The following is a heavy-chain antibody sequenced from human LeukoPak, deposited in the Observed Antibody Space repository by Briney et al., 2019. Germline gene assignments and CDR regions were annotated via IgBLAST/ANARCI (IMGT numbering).Heavy chain of an antibody. CDR2: ISYDGSNK. CDR1: GFTFSSYA. Sequence: GGSLRLSCAASGFTFSSYAMHWVRQAPGKGLECVAVISYDGSNKYYADSVKGRFTISRDNSKNTLYLQMNSLRAEDTAAYYCASLITIFDAFDIWGQGTMATVSS. V-gene: IGHV3-30*04. D-gene: IGHD3-9*01. CDR3: ASLITIFDAFDI. J-gene: IGHJ3*02.